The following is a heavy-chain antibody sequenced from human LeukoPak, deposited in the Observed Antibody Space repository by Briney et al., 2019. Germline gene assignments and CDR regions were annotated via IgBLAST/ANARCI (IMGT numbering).Heavy chain of an antibody. J-gene: IGHJ4*02. D-gene: IGHD5-12*01. Sequence: GGSLRLSCAASGFTFDNYAMHWVRQAPGKALEWVSGISWNSAGIGYADSVKGRFTISRDNAKNSLYLQMNSLRAEDTALYYCAKVYGSGYSGYDSGYFDYWGQGTLVTVSS. V-gene: IGHV3-9*01. CDR1: GFTFDNYA. CDR3: AKVYGSGYSGYDSGYFDY. CDR2: ISWNSAGI.